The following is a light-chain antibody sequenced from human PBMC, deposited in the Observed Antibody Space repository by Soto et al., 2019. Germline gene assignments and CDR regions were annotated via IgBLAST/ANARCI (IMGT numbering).Light chain of an antibody. J-gene: IGKJ3*01. CDR3: QQYATSPT. CDR2: GAS. CDR1: QSVSASY. Sequence: EVVLMQSPGTLSLSPGERATLSCRASQSVSASYLAWYQQKPGQAPRLLIYGASSRATDIPDRFSASGSGTDFSLTISSLEPDDFAVYVCQQYATSPTVAAVTKVDI. V-gene: IGKV3-20*01.